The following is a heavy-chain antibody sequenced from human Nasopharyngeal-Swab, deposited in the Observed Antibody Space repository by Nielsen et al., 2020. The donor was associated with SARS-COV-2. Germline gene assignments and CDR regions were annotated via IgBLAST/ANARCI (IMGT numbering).Heavy chain of an antibody. CDR2: IIPIFGTA. J-gene: IGHJ6*03. V-gene: IGHV1-69*01. Sequence: WVRQAPGQGLEWMGGIIPIFGTANYAQKFQGRVTITADESTSTAYMELSSLRSEDTAVYYCARGAPYTMVRGVITFQYYYCYMDVWGKGTTVTVSS. D-gene: IGHD3-10*01. CDR3: ARGAPYTMVRGVITFQYYYCYMDV.